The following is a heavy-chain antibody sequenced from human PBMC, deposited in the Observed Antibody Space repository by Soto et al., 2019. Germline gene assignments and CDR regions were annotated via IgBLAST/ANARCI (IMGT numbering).Heavy chain of an antibody. Sequence: GASVKVSCKASGYTFTGYYMHWVRQAPGQGLEWMGWINPNSGGTNYAQKFQGWVTMTRDTSISTAYMELSRLRSDDTAVYYCARGASSVVVVAAALNWSGPWGQGTLVTVSS. V-gene: IGHV1-2*04. J-gene: IGHJ5*02. D-gene: IGHD2-15*01. CDR1: GYTFTGYY. CDR3: ARGASSVVVVAAALNWSGP. CDR2: INPNSGGT.